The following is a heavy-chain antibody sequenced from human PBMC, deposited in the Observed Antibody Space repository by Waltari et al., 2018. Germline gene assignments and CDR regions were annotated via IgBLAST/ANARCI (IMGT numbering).Heavy chain of an antibody. V-gene: IGHV4-31*01. D-gene: IGHD3-22*01. CDR2: SYESVTP. CDR1: GSSISSDYYY. J-gene: IGHJ4*02. CDR3: ARGLNYYDRSGFYGCDYYDY. Sequence: QMQLQESGPGLVKPSQTLSLTCTVSGSSISSDYYYWTWIRHYPGKGLEWIGYSYESVTPYYNPSLKSQVSISVDTSKNQLSLILSSVTAADTAVYYCARGLNYYDRSGFYGCDYYDYWGQGTLVTVSS.